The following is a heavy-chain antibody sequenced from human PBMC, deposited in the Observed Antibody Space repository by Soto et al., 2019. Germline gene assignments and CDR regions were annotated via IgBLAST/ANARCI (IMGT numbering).Heavy chain of an antibody. CDR3: ARGITIFGVVQNWFDP. Sequence: SETLSLTCTVSGGSISSGGYYWSWIRQHPGKGLEWIGYIYYSGSTYYNPSLKSRVTISVDTSKNQFSLKLSSVTAADTAVYYCARGITIFGVVQNWFDPWGQGTLVTVSS. CDR2: IYYSGST. J-gene: IGHJ5*02. CDR1: GGSISSGGYY. D-gene: IGHD3-3*01. V-gene: IGHV4-30-4*08.